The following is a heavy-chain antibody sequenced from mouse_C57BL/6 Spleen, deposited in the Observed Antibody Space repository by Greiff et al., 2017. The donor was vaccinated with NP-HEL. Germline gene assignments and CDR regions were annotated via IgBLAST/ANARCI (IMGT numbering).Heavy chain of an antibody. CDR1: GFTFSDYY. CDR2: INYDGSST. Sequence: DVKLVESEGGLVQPGSSMKLSCTASGFTFSDYYMAWVRQVPEKGLEWVANINYDGSSTYYLDSLKSRFIISRDNAKNILYLQMSSLKSEDTATYYCARAQLCMDYWGQGTSVTVSS. CDR3: ARAQLCMDY. V-gene: IGHV5-16*01. J-gene: IGHJ4*01. D-gene: IGHD4-1*02.